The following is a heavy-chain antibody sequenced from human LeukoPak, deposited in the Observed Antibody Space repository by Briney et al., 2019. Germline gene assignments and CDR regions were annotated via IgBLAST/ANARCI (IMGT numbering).Heavy chain of an antibody. V-gene: IGHV3-21*01. D-gene: IGHD3-16*01. J-gene: IGHJ3*02. Sequence: GGSLRLSCAASGFTFSSYNMNWVRQAPGKGLEWVSSISSSSNYIYYADSVKDRFTISRDNAKNSLYLQMNGLRAEDTAVYYCARGGNGFDIWGQGTMVTVSS. CDR1: GFTFSSYN. CDR3: ARGGNGFDI. CDR2: ISSSSNYI.